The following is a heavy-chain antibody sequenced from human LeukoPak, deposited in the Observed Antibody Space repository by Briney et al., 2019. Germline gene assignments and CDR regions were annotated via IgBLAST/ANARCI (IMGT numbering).Heavy chain of an antibody. V-gene: IGHV3-30*02. CDR3: ATGSSSGWYGRPDY. J-gene: IGHJ4*02. CDR2: IRYDGSNK. D-gene: IGHD6-19*01. CDR1: GFTFSSYG. Sequence: PGGSLRLSCAASGFTFSSYGMHWVRQAPGKGLEWVAFIRYDGSNKYYVDSVKGRFTISRDNSKNTLYLQMNSLRAEDTAVYYCATGSSSGWYGRPDYWGQGTLVTVSS.